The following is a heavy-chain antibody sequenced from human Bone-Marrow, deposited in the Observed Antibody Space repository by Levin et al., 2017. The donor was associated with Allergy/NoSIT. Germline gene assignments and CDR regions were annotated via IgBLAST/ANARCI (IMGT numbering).Heavy chain of an antibody. CDR1: GFTLYDFD. CDR2: IGSVGDI. V-gene: IGHV3-13*01. Sequence: PGGSLRLSCAASGFTLYDFDMHWVRQVIGKGLQWVSTIGSVGDIYYSDSVKGRFTISREIAKNSLYLQMNSLRVGDTAVYYCVRRTSKTDVWGRGTTVIVSS. CDR3: VRRTSKTDV. D-gene: IGHD3-3*02. J-gene: IGHJ6*02.